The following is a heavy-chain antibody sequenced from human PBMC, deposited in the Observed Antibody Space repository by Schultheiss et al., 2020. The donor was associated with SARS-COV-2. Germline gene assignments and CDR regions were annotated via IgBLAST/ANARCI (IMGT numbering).Heavy chain of an antibody. V-gene: IGHV4-31*03. CDR3: ARDWGDSSVRFNY. CDR1: GGSISSGGYY. CDR2: IYHSGST. J-gene: IGHJ4*02. D-gene: IGHD6-19*01. Sequence: TLSLTCTVSGGSISSGGYYWSWIRQHPGKGLEWIGYIYHSGSTYYNPSLKSRVTMSVDTSKNQFSLKLSSVTAADTAVYYCARDWGDSSVRFNYWGQGTLVTVSS.